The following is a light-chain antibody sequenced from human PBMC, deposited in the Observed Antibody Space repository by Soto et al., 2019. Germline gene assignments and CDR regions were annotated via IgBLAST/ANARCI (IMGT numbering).Light chain of an antibody. V-gene: IGKV3-15*01. CDR1: QSVRFN. CDR2: DVS. J-gene: IGKJ2*01. Sequence: EIVMTQSPVTLSVSPGERATLSCRASQSVRFNFAWYQQKPGQAPSLLIYDVSTRATGIPARFSGSGSGTEFTLTISSLQSEDFAVYYCQQYNSWPYTLGQGTKLEIK. CDR3: QQYNSWPYT.